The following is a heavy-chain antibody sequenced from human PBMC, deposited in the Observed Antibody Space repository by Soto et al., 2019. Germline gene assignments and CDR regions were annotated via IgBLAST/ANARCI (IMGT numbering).Heavy chain of an antibody. Sequence: QERLVQSGAEVRKPGSSVKVSCKVTGGTSTRYAINWVRQAPGQGRAWTGGIVPMFGTSKYAQKFQGRVTMTADTSTNIAYMELRSLRSEDTAVYYCNRGSEYDFWSGYLWGQGTLVSVSS. CDR3: NRGSEYDFWSGYL. CDR1: GGTSTRYA. D-gene: IGHD3-3*01. J-gene: IGHJ4*02. V-gene: IGHV1-69*06. CDR2: IVPMFGTS.